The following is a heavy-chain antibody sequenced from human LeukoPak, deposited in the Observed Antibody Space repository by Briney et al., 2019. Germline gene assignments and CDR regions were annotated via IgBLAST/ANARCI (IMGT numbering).Heavy chain of an antibody. CDR2: ISWNSGSI. D-gene: IGHD3-9*01. Sequence: AGRSLRLSCAASGFTFDDYAMHWVRHAPGKGLEGVSGISWNSGSIGYADSVKGRFTISRDNAKNSLYLQMNSLRAEDTALYYCAKAWGYDILTGYHDYWGQGTLVTVSS. V-gene: IGHV3-9*01. CDR3: AKAWGYDILTGYHDY. CDR1: GFTFDDYA. J-gene: IGHJ4*02.